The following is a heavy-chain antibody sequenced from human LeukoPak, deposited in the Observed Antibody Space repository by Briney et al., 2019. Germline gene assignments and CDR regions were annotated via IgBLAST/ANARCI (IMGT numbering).Heavy chain of an antibody. V-gene: IGHV1-69*04. CDR2: IIPILDIT. D-gene: IGHD3-10*01. CDR3: ARVHGGDNDAFDI. Sequence: SVKVSCKTSGGTSSSYGLSWVRQAPGLGLEWVGRIIPILDITNYAQKFQGRVTITADESTSTAYMELSSLRSEDTAVYYCARVHGGDNDAFDIWGQGTMVTVSS. J-gene: IGHJ3*02. CDR1: GGTSSSYG.